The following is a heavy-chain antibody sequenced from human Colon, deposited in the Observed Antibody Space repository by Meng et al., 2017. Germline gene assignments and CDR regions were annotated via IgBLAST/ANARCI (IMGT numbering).Heavy chain of an antibody. CDR1: GYTFTSHA. V-gene: IGHV1-2*02. CDR3: ARENGGSDDYGGNFDY. D-gene: IGHD4-23*01. Sequence: QVQLVESGSELKKAGASVTVSCKASGYTFTSHAINWARQTPGQGLEWMGWINPNSGGTNYAQKFQGRVTMTRDTSISTAYMELSRLRSDDTAVYYCARENGGSDDYGGNFDYWGQGTLVTVSS. CDR2: INPNSGGT. J-gene: IGHJ4*02.